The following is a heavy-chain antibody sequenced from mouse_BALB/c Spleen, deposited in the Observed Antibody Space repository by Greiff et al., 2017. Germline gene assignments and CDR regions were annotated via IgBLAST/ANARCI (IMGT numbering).Heavy chain of an antibody. D-gene: IGHD2-1*01. Sequence: VQLQQSGAELVKPGASVKLSCTASGFNIKDTYMHWVKQRPEQGLEWIGRIDPANGNTKYDPKFQGKATITADTSSNTAYLQLSSLTSEDTAVYYCARRVLLWTGGFDYWGQGTTLTVSS. CDR2: IDPANGNT. J-gene: IGHJ2*01. CDR1: GFNIKDTY. CDR3: ARRVLLWTGGFDY. V-gene: IGHV14-3*02.